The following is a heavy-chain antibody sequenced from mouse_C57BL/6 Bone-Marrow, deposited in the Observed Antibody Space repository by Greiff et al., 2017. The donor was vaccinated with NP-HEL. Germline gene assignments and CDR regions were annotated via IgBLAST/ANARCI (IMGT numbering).Heavy chain of an antibody. Sequence: EVQLQQSGPELVKPGASVKISCKASGYTFTDYYMNWVKQSHGKSLEWIGDINPNNGGTSYNQKFKGKATLTVDKSSSTAYMELRSLTSEDSAVYYCARRDYGPYWYFDVWGTGTTVTVSS. CDR1: GYTFTDYY. CDR3: ARRDYGPYWYFDV. CDR2: INPNNGGT. V-gene: IGHV1-26*01. D-gene: IGHD1-1*01. J-gene: IGHJ1*03.